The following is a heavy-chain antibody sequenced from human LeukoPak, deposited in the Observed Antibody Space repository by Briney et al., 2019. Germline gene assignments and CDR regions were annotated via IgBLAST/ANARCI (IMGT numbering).Heavy chain of an antibody. CDR1: GFTFSSYA. CDR3: ARDLDIVVVPAATSAGFNWFDP. CDR2: ISYDGSNK. V-gene: IGHV3-30*04. J-gene: IGHJ5*02. Sequence: GGSLRLSCAASGFTFSSYAMHWVRQAPGKGLEWVAVISYDGSNKYYADSVKGRFTISRDNSKNTLYLQMNSLRAEDTAVYYCARDLDIVVVPAATSAGFNWFDPWGQGTLVTVSS. D-gene: IGHD2-2*01.